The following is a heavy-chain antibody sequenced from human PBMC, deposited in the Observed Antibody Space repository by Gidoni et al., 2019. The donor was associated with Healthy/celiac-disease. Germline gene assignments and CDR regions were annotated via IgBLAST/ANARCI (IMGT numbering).Heavy chain of an antibody. CDR2: ISYDGSNK. CDR1: GFTFSSYG. Sequence: QVQLVESGGGVVQPGRSLRLSCSASGFTFSSYGMHWVRQAPGKGLEWVAVISYDGSNKYYADSVKGRFTISRDNSKNTLYLQMNSLRAEDTAVYYCAKSTYSSGWPFDYWGQGTLVTVSS. D-gene: IGHD6-19*01. V-gene: IGHV3-30*18. CDR3: AKSTYSSGWPFDY. J-gene: IGHJ4*02.